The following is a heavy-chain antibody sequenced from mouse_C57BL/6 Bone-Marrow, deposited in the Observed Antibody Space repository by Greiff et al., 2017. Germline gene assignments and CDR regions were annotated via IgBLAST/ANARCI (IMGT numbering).Heavy chain of an antibody. J-gene: IGHJ2*01. Sequence: EVKLVESGGGLVKPGGSLKLSCAASGFTFSSYAMSWVRQTPEKRLEWVATISDGGSYTYYPDNVKGRFTISRENAKNNLYLQMSHLKSEDTAMYYCATSRDYWGQGTTLTVSS. CDR1: GFTFSSYA. CDR3: ATSRDY. V-gene: IGHV5-4*03. CDR2: ISDGGSYT.